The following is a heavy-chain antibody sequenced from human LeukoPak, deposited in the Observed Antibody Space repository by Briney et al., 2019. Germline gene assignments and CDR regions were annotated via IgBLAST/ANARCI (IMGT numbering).Heavy chain of an antibody. D-gene: IGHD4-17*01. J-gene: IGHJ3*02. CDR2: IYSGGST. Sequence: GGSLRLSCAASGFTFSSYGMNWVRQAPGKGLEWVSVIYSGGSTYYADSVKGRFTISRDNSKNTLYLQMNSLRAEDTAVYYCASPHDYGDLDAFDIWGQGTMVTVSS. V-gene: IGHV3-53*01. CDR3: ASPHDYGDLDAFDI. CDR1: GFTFSSYG.